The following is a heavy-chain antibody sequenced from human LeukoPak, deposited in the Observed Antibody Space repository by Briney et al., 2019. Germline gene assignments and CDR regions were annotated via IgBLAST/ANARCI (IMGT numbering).Heavy chain of an antibody. D-gene: IGHD3-10*01. CDR2: ISGSGGST. Sequence: GGSLRLSCAASGFTFSSYAMSWVRQAPGTGLEWVSAISGSGGSTYYADSVKGRFTISRHYSRHTLYLHLNRLRSPAPAGPYFASPAPYTISGQAAFDIWGQGTMVTVSS. V-gene: IGHV3-23*01. J-gene: IGHJ3*02. CDR1: GFTFSSYA. CDR3: ASPAPYTISGQAAFDI.